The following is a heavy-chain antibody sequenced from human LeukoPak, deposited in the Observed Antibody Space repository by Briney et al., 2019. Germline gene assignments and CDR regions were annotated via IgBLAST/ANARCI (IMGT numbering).Heavy chain of an antibody. D-gene: IGHD6-13*01. V-gene: IGHV3-30*18. CDR2: ISYDGSNK. Sequence: GGSLRLSCAASGFTFSSYGMHWVRQAPGKGLEWVAVISYDGSNKYYADSVKGRFTISRDNSKNTLYLQMNSLRAEDTAVYYCANRGYSSSWYSFDYWGQGNLVTVSS. J-gene: IGHJ4*02. CDR3: ANRGYSSSWYSFDY. CDR1: GFTFSSYG.